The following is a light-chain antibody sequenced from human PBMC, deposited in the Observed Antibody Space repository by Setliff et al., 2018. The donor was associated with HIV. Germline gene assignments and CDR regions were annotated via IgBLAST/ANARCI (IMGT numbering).Light chain of an antibody. CDR1: HSLMYDDGRTY. J-gene: IGKJ4*01. V-gene: IGKV2-29*02. Sequence: DIVMTQTPLSLSVTPGQPASISCKSSHSLMYDDGRTYLSWYLQRPGQSPHLLIYEVSSRFSGVPDRFTGGGSGTNFTLKISRVEAEDVGLYYCMQNIYLPLTFGGGTKVDIK. CDR3: MQNIYLPLT. CDR2: EVS.